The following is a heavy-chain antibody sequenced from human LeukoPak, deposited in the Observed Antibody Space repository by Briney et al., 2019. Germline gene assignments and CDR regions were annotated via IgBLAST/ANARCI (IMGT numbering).Heavy chain of an antibody. CDR2: IYYSGST. CDR3: ARHTSSGWRLLDY. D-gene: IGHD6-19*01. J-gene: IGHJ4*02. V-gene: IGHV4-59*08. CDR1: GGSICSYY. Sequence: SETLSLTCTVSGGSICSYYWRWIRQPPGEGLEWIGYIYYSGSTNYNPPLKSRVTKSVDKSKNQFSLKLSSVTAADTAVYYCARHTSSGWRLLDYWGQGTLVTVSS.